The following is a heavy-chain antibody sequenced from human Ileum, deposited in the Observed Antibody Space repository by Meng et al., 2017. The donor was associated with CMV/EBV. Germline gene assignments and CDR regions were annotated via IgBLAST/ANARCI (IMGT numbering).Heavy chain of an antibody. V-gene: IGHV1-69*05. CDR3: ARSPLYCSSTSCSSYYYYGMDV. D-gene: IGHD2-2*01. CDR1: GGTFSSYA. Sequence: SVKVSCKASGGTFSSYAISWVRQAPGQGLEWMGGIIPIFGTANYAQKFQGRVTITTDESTSTAYMELSSLRSEDTAVYYCARSPLYCSSTSCSSYYYYGMDVWGQGTMVTVSS. J-gene: IGHJ6*02. CDR2: IIPIFGTA.